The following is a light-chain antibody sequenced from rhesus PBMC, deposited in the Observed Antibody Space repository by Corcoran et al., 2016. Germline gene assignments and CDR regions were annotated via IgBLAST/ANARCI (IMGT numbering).Light chain of an antibody. V-gene: IGKV1-18*01. CDR3: QQGYNTPRT. Sequence: DIQMTQSPSSLSASVGDKVTITCRASQGISSWLAWYQQKPGKAPNLLIYKACSLQSGVPSRFSGSGSGTDYTLPIRSLQPEDFATYYCQQGYNTPRTFGQGTKVEIK. J-gene: IGKJ1*01. CDR1: QGISSW. CDR2: KAC.